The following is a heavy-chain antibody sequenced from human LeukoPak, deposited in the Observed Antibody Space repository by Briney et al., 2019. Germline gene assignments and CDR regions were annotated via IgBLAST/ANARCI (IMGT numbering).Heavy chain of an antibody. D-gene: IGHD3-3*01. Sequence: SETLSLTCTASGDSITSYPWNWIRQSPGKGLEWIGFIHYSGRYTYNPSLRSRVTMYVDRSKNQFSLTVSSVTTADTANYYCAKWSDSKRAFDIWGQGTMVTVSS. CDR2: IHYSGRY. J-gene: IGHJ3*02. V-gene: IGHV4-59*12. CDR3: AKWSDSKRAFDI. CDR1: GDSITSYP.